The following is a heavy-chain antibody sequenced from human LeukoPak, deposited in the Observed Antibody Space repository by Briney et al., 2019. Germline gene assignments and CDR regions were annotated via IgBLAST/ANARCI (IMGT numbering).Heavy chain of an antibody. J-gene: IGHJ3*02. Sequence: GGVLRLSCAASGFTVSSNYMSWVRQAPGEGLEWVSVIYSGGSTYYADSVKGRFTISRHNSKNTLYLQMNSLRAEDTAVYYCARVSVLVPLFDSSGGDDAFDIWGQGTMVTVSS. CDR2: IYSGGST. V-gene: IGHV3-53*04. D-gene: IGHD3-22*01. CDR3: ARVSVLVPLFDSSGGDDAFDI. CDR1: GFTVSSNY.